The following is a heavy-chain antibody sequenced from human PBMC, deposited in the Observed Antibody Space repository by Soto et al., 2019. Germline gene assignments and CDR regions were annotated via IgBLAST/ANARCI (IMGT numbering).Heavy chain of an antibody. D-gene: IGHD3-3*01. CDR2: INHSGST. V-gene: IGHV4-34*01. Sequence: ETLSLTCAVYGGSFRGYYWSWIRQHPGKGLEWIGEINHSGSTNYNPSLKSRVTISVDTSKNQFSLKLSSVTAADTAVYYCARGPLLLRFLKYYFDYWGQGTLVTVSS. CDR1: GGSFRGYY. CDR3: ARGPLLLRFLKYYFDY. J-gene: IGHJ4*02.